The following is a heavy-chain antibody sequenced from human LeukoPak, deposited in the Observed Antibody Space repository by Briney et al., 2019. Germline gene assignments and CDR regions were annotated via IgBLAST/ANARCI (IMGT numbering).Heavy chain of an antibody. CDR1: GFTFDDYA. Sequence: GGSLRLSCAASGFTFDDYAMHSVRQAPGKGLEWDSCIRWNSGSIVYADSGKGRFTISTDNAKNSLYLQMNSLRAEDTALYYCAKDIGRFLEWLGFDPWGQGTLVTVSS. CDR2: IRWNSGSI. CDR3: AKDIGRFLEWLGFDP. J-gene: IGHJ5*02. V-gene: IGHV3-9*01. D-gene: IGHD3-3*01.